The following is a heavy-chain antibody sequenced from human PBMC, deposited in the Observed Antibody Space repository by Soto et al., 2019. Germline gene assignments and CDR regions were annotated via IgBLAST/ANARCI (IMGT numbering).Heavy chain of an antibody. CDR3: ATFVVTASRHTDFDL. V-gene: IGHV4-39*01. CDR1: GGSISTSNYY. Sequence: PSETLSLTCTVSGGSISTSNYYWGWVRQPPGKGLDWIGNIYYSGTTYYNPSLKSRVTISVDTSKNQFSLKLNSVTAADTAVYYCATFVVTASRHTDFDLWGMGTLVTVSS. D-gene: IGHD2-21*02. CDR2: IYYSGTT. J-gene: IGHJ4*02.